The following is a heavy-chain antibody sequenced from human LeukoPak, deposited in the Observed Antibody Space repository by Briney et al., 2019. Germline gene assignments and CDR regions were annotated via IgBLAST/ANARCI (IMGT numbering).Heavy chain of an antibody. D-gene: IGHD3-22*01. CDR2: INYNWDT. V-gene: IGHV4-59*13. CDR3: AREYYGSSGYYNDY. CDR1: GGSISNDY. J-gene: IGHJ4*02. Sequence: PSETLSLTCTVSGGSISNDYWSWIRQPPGKGLEWIAYINYNWDTNYSPSLKSRATISVDTSKNQFSLKLTSVTAADTAVYYCAREYYGSSGYYNDYWGQGALVTVSS.